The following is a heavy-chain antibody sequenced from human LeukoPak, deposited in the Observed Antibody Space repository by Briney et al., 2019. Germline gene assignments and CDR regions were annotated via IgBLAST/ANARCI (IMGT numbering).Heavy chain of an antibody. D-gene: IGHD6-13*01. Sequence: SGTLSLTCAVYGGSFSGYYWSWIRQPPGKGLEWIGEINHSGSTNYNPSLKSRVTISVDTSKNQFSLKLSSVTAADTAVYYCARGLHSRSWYTPWGQGTLVTVSS. V-gene: IGHV4-34*01. CDR1: GGSFSGYY. CDR2: INHSGST. J-gene: IGHJ4*02. CDR3: ARGLHSRSWYTP.